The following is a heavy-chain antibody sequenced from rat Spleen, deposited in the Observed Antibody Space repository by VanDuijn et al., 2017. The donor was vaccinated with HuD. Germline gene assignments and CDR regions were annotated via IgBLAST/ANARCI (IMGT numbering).Heavy chain of an antibody. CDR1: GFTFSDYG. J-gene: IGHJ4*01. Sequence: EVQLVESGGGLVQPGRSLKLSCAASGFTFSDYGMAWVRQAPKRGLEWVATISSDGGRNFYRDSVKGRFTISRDNAKSSLYLQMDSLRSEDTATYYCTSTVALPHYYVMDAWGQGASVTVSS. V-gene: IGHV5-29*01. D-gene: IGHD1-8*01. CDR2: ISSDGGRN. CDR3: TSTVALPHYYVMDA.